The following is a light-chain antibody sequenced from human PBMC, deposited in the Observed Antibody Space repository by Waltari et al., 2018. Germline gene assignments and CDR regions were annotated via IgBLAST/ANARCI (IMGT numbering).Light chain of an antibody. CDR1: QFGDRY. CDR3: QAWDSGTVV. Sequence: SYDLTQAPSVSVSPGQTATIPRPADQFGDRYLNWYQHKPGQSPVLVIYQNSKRRSGIPERFSGSISRKTATLTISAAQAMDEADYYCQAWDSGTVVFGGGTKLTVL. V-gene: IGLV3-1*01. J-gene: IGLJ2*01. CDR2: QNS.